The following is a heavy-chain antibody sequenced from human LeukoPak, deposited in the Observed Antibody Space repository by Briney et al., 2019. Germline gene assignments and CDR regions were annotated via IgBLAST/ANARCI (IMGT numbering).Heavy chain of an antibody. CDR2: IGYTGAT. D-gene: IGHD5-18*01. Sequence: SETLSLTCTVSGDSMSRNVFVWGWIRQTPGKGLEYIGSIGYTGATNYNPSLKSRVTISVDTSKNQFSLKLTSVTAADTAVYYCARTTEGGYTYGYFYYYYMDVWGKGTTVTISS. CDR1: GDSMSRNVFV. J-gene: IGHJ6*03. CDR3: ARTTEGGYTYGYFYYYYMDV. V-gene: IGHV4-39*07.